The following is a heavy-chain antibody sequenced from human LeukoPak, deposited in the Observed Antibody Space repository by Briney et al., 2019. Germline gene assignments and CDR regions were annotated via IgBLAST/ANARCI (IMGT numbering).Heavy chain of an antibody. CDR1: GGSFSGYY. CDR2: INHSGSS. V-gene: IGHV4-34*01. CDR3: ALVVTPIYYFDY. Sequence: PSETLSLTCAVYGGSFSGYYWSWIRQPPGKGLEWIGEINHSGSSNYNPSLKSRVTISVDTSKNQFSLKLSSVTAADTAVYYCALVVTPIYYFDYWGQGTLVTVSS. D-gene: IGHD4-23*01. J-gene: IGHJ4*02.